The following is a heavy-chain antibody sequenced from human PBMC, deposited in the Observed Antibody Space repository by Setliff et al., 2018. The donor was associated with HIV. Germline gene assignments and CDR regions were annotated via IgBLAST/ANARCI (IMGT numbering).Heavy chain of an antibody. Sequence: PSETLSLTCAVSGGSISNNYWWSWVRQPPGKGLEWIGEINLSGGTNYIPSLKSRLTMSVDKSKNQVSMNLTSVTAADTAVYYCVTSSSWSSRLNFWGQGMLVTVSS. D-gene: IGHD6-13*01. CDR1: GGSISNNYW. J-gene: IGHJ4*02. CDR2: INLSGGT. CDR3: VTSSSWSSRLNF. V-gene: IGHV4-4*02.